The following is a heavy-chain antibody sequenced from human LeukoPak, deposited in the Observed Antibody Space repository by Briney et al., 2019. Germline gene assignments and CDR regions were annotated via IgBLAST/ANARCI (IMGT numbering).Heavy chain of an antibody. V-gene: IGHV4-34*01. Sequence: SETLSLTCAVYGGSFSGYYWSWIRQPPGKGLEWIGEINHSGSTNYNPSLKSRVTISVDTSKNQFSLKLSSVTAADTAVYYCARGHKVVGVVIRQNFDYWGQGTLVTVSS. D-gene: IGHD3-3*01. J-gene: IGHJ4*02. CDR1: GGSFSGYY. CDR2: INHSGST. CDR3: ARGHKVVGVVIRQNFDY.